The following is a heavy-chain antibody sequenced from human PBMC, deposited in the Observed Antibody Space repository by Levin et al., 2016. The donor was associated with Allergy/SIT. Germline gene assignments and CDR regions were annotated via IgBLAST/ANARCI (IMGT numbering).Heavy chain of an antibody. V-gene: IGHV4-39*01. Sequence: SETLSLTCTVSGGSISSSSYYWGWIRQPPGKGLEWIGSIYYSGSTYYNPSLKSRVTISVDTSKNQFSLKLSSVTAADTAVYYCASQGPSGWPNLRYYYYYGMDVWGQGTTVTVSS. CDR3: ASQGPSGWPNLRYYYYYGMDV. J-gene: IGHJ6*02. CDR1: GGSISSSSYY. D-gene: IGHD6-19*01. CDR2: IYYSGST.